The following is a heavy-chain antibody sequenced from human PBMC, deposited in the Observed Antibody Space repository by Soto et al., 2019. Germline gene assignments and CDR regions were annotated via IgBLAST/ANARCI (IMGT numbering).Heavy chain of an antibody. Sequence: QLQLQESGSGLVKPSQTPSLTCPISDVSTDSGGYSGSWIRKPPGKGLEWIGYIYHSGSTYYNPALKSRVTISVDRSKNQFSLKLSSVTAADTAVYSCARANPAGPLDYWGQGTLVTVSS. J-gene: IGHJ4*02. V-gene: IGHV4-30-2*01. CDR2: IYHSGST. CDR3: ARANPAGPLDY. CDR1: DVSTDSGGYS. D-gene: IGHD6-13*01.